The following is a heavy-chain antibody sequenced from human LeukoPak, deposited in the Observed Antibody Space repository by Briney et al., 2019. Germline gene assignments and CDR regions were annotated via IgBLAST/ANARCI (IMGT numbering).Heavy chain of an antibody. CDR1: GFTFSSYW. V-gene: IGHV3-7*01. CDR2: IKQDGIEK. Sequence: GGSLRLSCAASGFTFSSYWMSWVRQAPGKGLEWVANIKQDGIEKYYVDSVKGRFTISRDNAKNSLYLQMNSLRAVDTAVYYCARGKWLLPDFDYWGQGILVTVSS. CDR3: ARGKWLLPDFDY. D-gene: IGHD3-22*01. J-gene: IGHJ4*02.